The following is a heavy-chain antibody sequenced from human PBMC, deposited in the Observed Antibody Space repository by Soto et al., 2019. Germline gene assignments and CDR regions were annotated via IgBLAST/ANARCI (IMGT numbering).Heavy chain of an antibody. CDR3: ARGLYDFWSGYYKGYYYYYMDV. V-gene: IGHV3-53*04. D-gene: IGHD3-3*01. J-gene: IGHJ6*03. Sequence: GGSLRLSCAASGFTVSSNYMSWVRQAPGKGLEWVSVIYSGGSTYYADSVKGRFTISRHNSKNTLYLQMNSLRAEDTAVYYCARGLYDFWSGYYKGYYYYYMDVWGKGTTVTVSS. CDR1: GFTVSSNY. CDR2: IYSGGST.